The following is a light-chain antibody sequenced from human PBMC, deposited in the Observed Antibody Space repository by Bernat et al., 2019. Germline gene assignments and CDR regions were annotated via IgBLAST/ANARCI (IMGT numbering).Light chain of an antibody. CDR2: GTS. J-gene: IGKJ3*01. CDR3: QKYDRAPFT. Sequence: DIQMTQSPSSLSASVGDRVTVTCRASQGISNFLAWYQQKPGKVPKLLIDGTSTLQSGVPSRFSGSGYGTDFTLTISSLQPEDVATYYCQKYDRAPFTFGPGTKVDVK. CDR1: QGISNF. V-gene: IGKV1-27*01.